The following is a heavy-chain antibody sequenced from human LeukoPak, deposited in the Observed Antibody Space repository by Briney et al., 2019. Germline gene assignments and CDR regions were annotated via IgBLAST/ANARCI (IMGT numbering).Heavy chain of an antibody. Sequence: GASVKVSCKASGYTFTGYYMHWVRQAPGQGLEWMGWINPNSGGTNYAQKFQGWVTMTRDTSISTAYMELSRLRSDATAVYYCARVSPGYCGGDCSPFDYWGQGTLVTVSS. J-gene: IGHJ4*02. V-gene: IGHV1-2*04. CDR2: INPNSGGT. CDR3: ARVSPGYCGGDCSPFDY. CDR1: GYTFTGYY. D-gene: IGHD2-21*02.